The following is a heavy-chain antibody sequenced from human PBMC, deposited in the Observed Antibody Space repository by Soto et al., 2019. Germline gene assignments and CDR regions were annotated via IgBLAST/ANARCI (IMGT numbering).Heavy chain of an antibody. CDR2: ISAYNGNT. CDR1: GYTFTSYG. CDR3: ARTPLGRAYYHFWSGYRSYGMDV. J-gene: IGHJ6*02. V-gene: IGHV1-18*04. D-gene: IGHD3-3*01. Sequence: ASVKVSCKASGYTFTSYGISWVRQAPGQGLEWTGWISAYNGNTNYAQKLQGRVTMTTDTSTSTAYMELRSLRSDDTAVYYCARTPLGRAYYHFWSGYRSYGMDVWGQGTTVTVSS.